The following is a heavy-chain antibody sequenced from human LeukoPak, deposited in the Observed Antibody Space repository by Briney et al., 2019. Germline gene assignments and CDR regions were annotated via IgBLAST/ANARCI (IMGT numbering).Heavy chain of an antibody. Sequence: PSETLSLTCAVYGGSFSGYYWSWIRQPPGKGLEWIGEINHSGSTNYNPSLKSRVPISVDTSKNQFSLKLSSVTAADTAVYYCARGSGCSSTSCQNWFDPWGQGTLVTVST. CDR2: INHSGST. J-gene: IGHJ5*02. D-gene: IGHD2-2*01. CDR1: GGSFSGYY. CDR3: ARGSGCSSTSCQNWFDP. V-gene: IGHV4-34*01.